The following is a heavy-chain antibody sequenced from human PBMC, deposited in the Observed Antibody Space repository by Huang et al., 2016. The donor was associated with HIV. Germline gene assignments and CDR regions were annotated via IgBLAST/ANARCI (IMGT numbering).Heavy chain of an antibody. CDR2: INAGNGNT. J-gene: IGHJ4*02. CDR3: ARGIAAGDY. CDR1: GYIFSTYD. V-gene: IGHV1-3*01. D-gene: IGHD6-25*01. Sequence: QVQLVQSGAEVKKPGASVKVSCKASGYIFSTYDTHWVGQAPGQRLEWMGRINAGNGNTKYSQRFQGRVTITRDTAANTAYVELSSLRSEDTGVYYCARGIAAGDYWGQGTLVTVSS.